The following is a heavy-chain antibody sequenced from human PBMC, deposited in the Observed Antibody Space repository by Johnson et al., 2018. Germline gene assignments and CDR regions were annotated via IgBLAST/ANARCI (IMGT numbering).Heavy chain of an antibody. D-gene: IGHD3-16*01. CDR1: GFTFSSYA. Sequence: VQLVESGGALVQPGGSLRLSCAASGFTFSSYAMSWVRQAPGKGLEWVSAISGSGGSTYYADSVKGRFTISRDNSKNTLYLQMDSLRAGDTAVDYCARGGGYDYYYDMDVWGKGTTVTVS. CDR3: ARGGGYDYYYDMDV. V-gene: IGHV3-23*04. J-gene: IGHJ6*03. CDR2: ISGSGGST.